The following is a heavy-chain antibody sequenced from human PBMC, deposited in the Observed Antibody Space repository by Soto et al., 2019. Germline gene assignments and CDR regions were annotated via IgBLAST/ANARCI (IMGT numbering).Heavy chain of an antibody. D-gene: IGHD1-1*01. CDR1: GFTFGSYG. CDR3: AKEGLEPYYYYGLDV. J-gene: IGHJ6*02. CDR2: LPYDGTNK. V-gene: IGHV3-30*02. Sequence: GGSLRLSCSASGFTFGSYGMHWIRQAPGKGLEWLAFLPYDGTNKYYGDSVKGRFTISRDISKNTLYLQMRNLKSEDTAVYYCAKEGLEPYYYYGLDVWGQGTTVTVSS.